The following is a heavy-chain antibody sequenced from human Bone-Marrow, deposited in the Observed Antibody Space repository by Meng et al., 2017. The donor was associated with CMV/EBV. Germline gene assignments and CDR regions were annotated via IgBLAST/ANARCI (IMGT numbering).Heavy chain of an antibody. CDR1: GFTFSSYE. CDR2: ISNSGNTI. Sequence: GESLKISCAASGFTFSSYEMDWVRQAPGKGLEWLSYISNSGNTIYYADSVKGRFTISRDNAKNSLYLQMNSLRAEDTALYYCAVAELLWGYGIDVWGQGTTVTFSS. V-gene: IGHV3-48*03. J-gene: IGHJ6*02. CDR3: AVAELLWGYGIDV. D-gene: IGHD1-26*01.